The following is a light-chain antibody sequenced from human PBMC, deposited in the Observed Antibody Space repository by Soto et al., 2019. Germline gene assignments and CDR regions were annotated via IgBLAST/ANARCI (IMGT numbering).Light chain of an antibody. CDR3: QRFRTSPIT. Sequence: EIVLTQSPGAMSLSPGERATFSCRASQSVSSGYLAWYQLKPGQAPRLLIYDASTRATGIPDRFSGSGSGTDFTLTISRLEPEDFAVYYCQRFRTSPITFGQGTRLEIK. J-gene: IGKJ5*01. CDR1: QSVSSGY. CDR2: DAS. V-gene: IGKV3-20*01.